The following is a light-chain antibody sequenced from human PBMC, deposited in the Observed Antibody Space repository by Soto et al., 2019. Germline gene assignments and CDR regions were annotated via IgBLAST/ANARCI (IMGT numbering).Light chain of an antibody. Sequence: IVLTQSPGTLSLSPGGRATLSCRASQSVSSIYFAWYQQKRGQAPRLLIYGVSSRATGIPDRFSGSGSGTDFTLTISRLEPEDSAVYYCEQYGSSPRTFGQGTKADIK. V-gene: IGKV3-20*01. J-gene: IGKJ1*01. CDR1: QSVSSIY. CDR2: GVS. CDR3: EQYGSSPRT.